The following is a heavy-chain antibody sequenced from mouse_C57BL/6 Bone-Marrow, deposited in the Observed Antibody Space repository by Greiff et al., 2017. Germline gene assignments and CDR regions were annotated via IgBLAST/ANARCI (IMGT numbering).Heavy chain of an antibody. V-gene: IGHV5-4*03. CDR3: ARGPLDY. CDR2: ISDGGCYT. J-gene: IGHJ4*01. Sequence: EVKLVESWGGLVKPGGSLKLSCAASGFTFSSYAMSWVRQSPENMLELVATISDGGCYTYYPDNVKGRFTSSRDNAKNNLYLQMSHLKAEDTAMYYCARGPLDYWGQGTSVTVAS. CDR1: GFTFSSYA.